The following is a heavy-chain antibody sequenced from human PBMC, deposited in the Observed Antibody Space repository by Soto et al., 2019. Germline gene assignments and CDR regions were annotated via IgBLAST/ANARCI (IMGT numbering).Heavy chain of an antibody. CDR1: GGAFSSYA. D-gene: IGHD3-3*01. V-gene: IGHV1-69*06. CDR2: IIPIFGTA. CDR3: ARDKDFWSGLIDY. J-gene: IGHJ4*02. Sequence: SVKVSWKASGGAFSSYAISWVREAPGQGLELMGGIIPIFGTANYAQKFQGRVTITADKSTSTAYMELSSLRSEDTAVYYCARDKDFWSGLIDYWGQGTLVTV.